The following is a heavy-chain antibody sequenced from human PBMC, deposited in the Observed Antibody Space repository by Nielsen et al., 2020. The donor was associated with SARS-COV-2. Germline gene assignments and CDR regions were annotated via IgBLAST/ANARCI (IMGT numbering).Heavy chain of an antibody. D-gene: IGHD5-18*01. CDR2: ISGRGGNT. V-gene: IGHV3-23*01. CDR3: AKSDGGYSYGYPDY. Sequence: GGSLRLPCAASGFTFSNYAMNWVRHAPGKGLEWVSAISGRGGNTFYADSVKGRFTISRDNSKSTLYLQMNSLSAEDTAIYYCAKSDGGYSYGYPDYWGQGTRVIVSS. CDR1: GFTFSNYA. J-gene: IGHJ4*02.